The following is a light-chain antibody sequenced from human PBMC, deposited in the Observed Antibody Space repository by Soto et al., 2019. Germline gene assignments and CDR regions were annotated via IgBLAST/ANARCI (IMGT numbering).Light chain of an antibody. J-gene: IGKJ1*01. V-gene: IGKV1-5*01. CDR3: QQYNSYS. CDR2: AAS. Sequence: IHMTQSPSTLSAPVGDRVTITCRASQSISSWLAWYQQKPGKAPKLLIYAASTLQSGVPSRFSGSGSGTEFTLTISSLQPDDFATYYCQQYNSYSFGQGTKVDIK. CDR1: QSISSW.